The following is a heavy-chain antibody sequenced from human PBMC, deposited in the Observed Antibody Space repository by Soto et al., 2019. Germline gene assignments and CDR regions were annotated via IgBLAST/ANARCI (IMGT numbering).Heavy chain of an antibody. CDR1: GYTFTGYY. V-gene: IGHV1-2*04. CDR3: ARVSIAAHPSAFDI. CDR2: INPNSGGT. D-gene: IGHD6-6*01. Sequence: GASVKVSCKASGYTFTGYYMHWVRQAPGQGLEWMGWINPNSGGTNYAQKFQGWVTMTRDTSISTAYMELSRLRSDDTAVYYCARVSIAAHPSAFDIWGQGTMVTVSS. J-gene: IGHJ3*02.